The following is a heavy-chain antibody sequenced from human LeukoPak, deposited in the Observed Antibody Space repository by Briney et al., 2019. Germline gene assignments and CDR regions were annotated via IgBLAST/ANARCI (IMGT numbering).Heavy chain of an antibody. CDR3: ARIRDGYNDAYDI. Sequence: GASVKVPCKASGYTFTKSYIHWVRHAPGQRLEWMGLIKPGGDNTNYAQNFQGRVTMTSDTSARTVYMELSSLRSEDTAIYYCARIRDGYNDAYDIWGQGTVVTVPS. D-gene: IGHD5-24*01. CDR2: IKPGGDNT. J-gene: IGHJ3*02. CDR1: GYTFTKSY. V-gene: IGHV1-46*01.